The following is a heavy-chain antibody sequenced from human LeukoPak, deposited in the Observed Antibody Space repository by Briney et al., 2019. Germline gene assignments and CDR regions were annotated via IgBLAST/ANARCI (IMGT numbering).Heavy chain of an antibody. CDR2: ISYDESDK. CDR3: ARDLGYYDSIGYFDY. Sequence: GGSLRLSCAASGFTFSSYEMNWVRQAPGKGLEWVAVISYDESDKYYADSVKGRFTISRDNFKNTLYLQMYSLRSEDTAVYYCARDLGYYDSIGYFDYWGQGNLVTVSS. CDR1: GFTFSSYE. D-gene: IGHD3-22*01. V-gene: IGHV3-30*04. J-gene: IGHJ4*02.